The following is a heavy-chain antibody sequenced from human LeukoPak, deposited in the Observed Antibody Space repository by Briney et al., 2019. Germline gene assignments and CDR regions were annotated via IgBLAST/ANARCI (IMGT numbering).Heavy chain of an antibody. CDR1: GGSISSGGYS. J-gene: IGHJ4*02. CDR3: VAKTYDFWSGYHTRDY. CDR2: IYHSGST. D-gene: IGHD3-3*01. V-gene: IGHV4-30-2*01. Sequence: SETLSLTCAVSGGSISSGGYSWSWIRQPPGKGLEWIGYIYHSGSTYYNPSLKSRVTISVDRSKNQFSLRLSSVTAADTAEYYCVAKTYDFWSGYHTRDYWGQGTLVTVSS.